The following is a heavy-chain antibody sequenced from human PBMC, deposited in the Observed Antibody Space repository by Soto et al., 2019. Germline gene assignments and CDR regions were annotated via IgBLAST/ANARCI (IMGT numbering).Heavy chain of an antibody. CDR3: AKGKTSGWYYFDY. Sequence: EVQLLESGGDLVQPGGSLRLSCAASGFTFSNFAMSWVRQAPGRGLEWGSGISASGRDIHYEDSVKDRFTVSRDNSKNTLYLPMNSLRAEDTDIYYCAKGKTSGWYYFDYWGQGALVTVSS. CDR2: ISASGRDI. D-gene: IGHD6-19*01. V-gene: IGHV3-23*01. J-gene: IGHJ4*02. CDR1: GFTFSNFA.